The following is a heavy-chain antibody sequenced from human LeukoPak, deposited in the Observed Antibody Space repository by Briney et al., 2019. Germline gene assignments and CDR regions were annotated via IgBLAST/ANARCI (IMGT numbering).Heavy chain of an antibody. J-gene: IGHJ4*02. CDR3: ARGGGGAKAFYFDY. Sequence: SETLSLTCTVSGGSISSYYWSWIRQPPGKGLEWIGEIDNNGITNYNPSLKSRVTMSVDTTRKRFSLRLTSESAADTGVYYCARGGGGAKAFYFDYWGQGSLVTVSS. CDR1: GGSISSYY. CDR2: IDNNGIT. V-gene: IGHV4-59*04. D-gene: IGHD1-26*01.